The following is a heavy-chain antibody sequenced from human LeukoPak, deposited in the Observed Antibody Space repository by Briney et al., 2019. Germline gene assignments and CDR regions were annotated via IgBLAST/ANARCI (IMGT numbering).Heavy chain of an antibody. J-gene: IGHJ4*02. CDR1: GFTFSDYY. V-gene: IGHV3-11*01. CDR3: VKGAGYYYDSRFDY. Sequence: GGSLRLSCAASGFTFSDYYMSWIRQAPGKGLEWVSYISSSGSTIYYADSVKGRFTISRDNAKNSLYLQMNSLRAEDTALYYCVKGAGYYYDSRFDYWGQGTLVTVSS. CDR2: ISSSGSTI. D-gene: IGHD3-22*01.